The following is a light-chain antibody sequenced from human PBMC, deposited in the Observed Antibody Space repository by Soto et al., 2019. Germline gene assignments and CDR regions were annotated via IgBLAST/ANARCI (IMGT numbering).Light chain of an antibody. CDR3: QQTYSTLNS. V-gene: IGKV1-39*01. J-gene: IGKJ2*03. CDR2: TAS. CDR1: QNIRTY. Sequence: DIQVTQSPSSLSASVGDRVTITCRASQNIRTYLNWYQQRPGKPPKRLIHTASTLQSGVPSRFSGSGSGTDFTLTISSLQPEDFATYYCQQTYSTLNSFGQGTKREI.